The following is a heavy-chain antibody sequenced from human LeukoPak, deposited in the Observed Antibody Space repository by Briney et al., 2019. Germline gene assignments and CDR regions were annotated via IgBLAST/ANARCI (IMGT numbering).Heavy chain of an antibody. J-gene: IGHJ4*02. V-gene: IGHV1-24*01. CDR2: FDPEDGET. D-gene: IGHD3-22*01. CDR1: GYTLTELS. CDR3: ARSTGSSGYYSGY. Sequence: ASVKVSCKVSGYTLTELSMHWVRQAPGKGLEWMGGFDPEDGETIYAQKLQGRVTMTTDTSTSTAYMELRSLRSDDTAVYYCARSTGSSGYYSGYWGQGTLVTVSS.